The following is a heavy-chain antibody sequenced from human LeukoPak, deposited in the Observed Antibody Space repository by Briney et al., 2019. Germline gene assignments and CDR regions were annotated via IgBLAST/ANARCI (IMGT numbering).Heavy chain of an antibody. CDR2: IYYSGST. V-gene: IGHV4-59*01. CDR3: ARAPPYYYDKAGGAFDI. J-gene: IGHJ3*02. Sequence: PSETLSLTCTVSGGSISSYYWSWIRQPPGKGLEWIGYIYYSGSTNYNPSLKSRVTISVDTSKNQFSLKLSSVTAADTAVYYCARAPPYYYDKAGGAFDIWGQGTMVTVSS. D-gene: IGHD3-22*01. CDR1: GGSISSYY.